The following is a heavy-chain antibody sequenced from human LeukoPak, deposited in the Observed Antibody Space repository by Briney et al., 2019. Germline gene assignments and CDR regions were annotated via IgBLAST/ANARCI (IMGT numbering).Heavy chain of an antibody. J-gene: IGHJ5*02. CDR3: ARAGFGVVVPAAIGWFDP. Sequence: GASVKVSCKASGYTFTGYYMHWVRQAPGQGLEWMGRINPNSGGTNYAQKFQGRVTMTRDTSISTAYMELSRLRSDDTAVYYCARAGFGVVVPAAIGWFDPWGQGTLVTVSS. CDR1: GYTFTGYY. V-gene: IGHV1-2*06. CDR2: INPNSGGT. D-gene: IGHD2-2*01.